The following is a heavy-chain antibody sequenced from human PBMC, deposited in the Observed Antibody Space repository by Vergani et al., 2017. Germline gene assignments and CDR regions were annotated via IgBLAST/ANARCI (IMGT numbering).Heavy chain of an antibody. D-gene: IGHD3-22*01. CDR2: INPNSGGT. CDR3: ARSGDSSGYHNWFDP. V-gene: IGHV1-2*02. J-gene: IGHJ5*02. CDR1: GYTFTGYY. Sequence: QVQLVQFGAEVKKPGASVKASCKAFGYTFTGYYMHWVRQAPGQGLEWMGWINPNSGGTNYAQKFQGRVTMTRDTSISTAYMELSRLRSDDTAVYYCARSGDSSGYHNWFDPWGQGTLVTVSS.